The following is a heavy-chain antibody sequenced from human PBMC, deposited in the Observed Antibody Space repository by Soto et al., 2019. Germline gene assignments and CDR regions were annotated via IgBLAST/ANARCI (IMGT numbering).Heavy chain of an antibody. CDR2: IYTSGST. Sequence: SESLSPTCTVAGGSISSYYWGWIRQPAGKGLGWIGRIYTSGSTNYNPYIKGRVTMSVDTSKNQFYLKLSSVSAADTAVYYCARGATCITMVRGVSFCYYGMDVWGQGTTVTVSS. CDR3: ARGATCITMVRGVSFCYYGMDV. D-gene: IGHD3-10*01. J-gene: IGHJ6*02. CDR1: GGSISSYY. V-gene: IGHV4-4*07.